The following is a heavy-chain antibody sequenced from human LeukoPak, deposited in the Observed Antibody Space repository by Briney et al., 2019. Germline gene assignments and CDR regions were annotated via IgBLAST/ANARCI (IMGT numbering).Heavy chain of an antibody. CDR3: ARDRESNWYPFLDS. J-gene: IGHJ4*02. Sequence: PGGSLRLSCATSRFTFTNYLMSWVRQTPGKGLEWVANIKEDGSGKWYMDSVRGRFTISRDNAKNSLHLKMNSLRAEDTAVYYCARDRESNWYPFLDSWGQGTLVTASS. CDR2: IKEDGSGK. V-gene: IGHV3-7*01. CDR1: RFTFTNYL. D-gene: IGHD6-13*01.